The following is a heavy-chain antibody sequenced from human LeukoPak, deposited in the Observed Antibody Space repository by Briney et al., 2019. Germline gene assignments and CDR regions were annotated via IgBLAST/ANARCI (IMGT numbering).Heavy chain of an antibody. V-gene: IGHV3-53*01. CDR1: GFSVSTNY. J-gene: IGHJ3*02. Sequence: GGSLRLSCAASGFSVSTNYMSWVRQAPEKGLEWVSVIYSVGTTYYADSVKGRFTISRDNSKNMLYLQMNSLRVEDTAVYYCARPPGRTGAFDIWGQGTMVTVSS. D-gene: IGHD3-10*01. CDR2: IYSVGTT. CDR3: ARPPGRTGAFDI.